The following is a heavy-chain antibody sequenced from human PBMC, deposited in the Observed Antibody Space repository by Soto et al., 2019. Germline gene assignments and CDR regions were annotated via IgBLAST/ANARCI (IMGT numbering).Heavy chain of an antibody. Sequence: GGSLRLSCAASGFTFSSYGMHWVRQAPGKGLEWVAVIWYDGSNKYYADSVKGRFTISRDNSKNTLYLQMNSLRAEDTAVYYCAVGLRPRSDRGAFDIWGQGTMVTVSS. CDR3: AVGLRPRSDRGAFDI. V-gene: IGHV3-33*01. CDR1: GFTFSSYG. D-gene: IGHD5-12*01. J-gene: IGHJ3*02. CDR2: IWYDGSNK.